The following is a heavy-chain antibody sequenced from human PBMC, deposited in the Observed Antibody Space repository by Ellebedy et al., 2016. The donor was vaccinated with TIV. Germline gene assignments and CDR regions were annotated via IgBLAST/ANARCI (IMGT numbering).Heavy chain of an antibody. CDR1: GYSFTSYW. D-gene: IGHD3-22*01. J-gene: IGHJ4*02. V-gene: IGHV5-51*01. CDR3: ARRPPNYYDTSGYSVFDY. Sequence: GESLKISXKGSGYSFTSYWIGWVRQMPGKGLEWLGIIYPGDSYTTYSPSFQGQVTISADKSISTAYLQWRGLKASDTATYYCARRPPNYYDTSGYSVFDYWGQGTQVTVSS. CDR2: IYPGDSYT.